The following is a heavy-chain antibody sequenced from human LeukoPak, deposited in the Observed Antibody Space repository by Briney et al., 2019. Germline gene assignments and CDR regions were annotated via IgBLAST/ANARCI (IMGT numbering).Heavy chain of an antibody. D-gene: IGHD5-18*01. CDR1: GFTFSSYG. CDR3: ARDSYGYGDFDY. CDR2: IRFDGRNI. Sequence: GGSLRLSCAASGFTFSSYGMHWVRQAPGKGLEWVAFIRFDGRNIYYADSVKGRFTVSRDNAKNSLYLQMNSLRAEDTAVYYCARDSYGYGDFDYWGQGTLVTVPS. J-gene: IGHJ4*02. V-gene: IGHV3-30*02.